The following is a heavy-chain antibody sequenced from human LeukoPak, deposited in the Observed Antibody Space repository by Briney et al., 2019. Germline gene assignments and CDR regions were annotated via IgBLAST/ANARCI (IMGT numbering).Heavy chain of an antibody. J-gene: IGHJ1*01. Sequence: SETLSLTCAVYGGSFSGYYWSWIRQPPGKGLEWIGEINHSGSTNYNPSLKSRVTILVDASKNQFSLKLSSVTAADTAVYYCARGHSPVTTKVSYFQHWGQGTLVTVSS. V-gene: IGHV4-34*01. CDR1: GGSFSGYY. D-gene: IGHD4-17*01. CDR3: ARGHSPVTTKVSYFQH. CDR2: INHSGST.